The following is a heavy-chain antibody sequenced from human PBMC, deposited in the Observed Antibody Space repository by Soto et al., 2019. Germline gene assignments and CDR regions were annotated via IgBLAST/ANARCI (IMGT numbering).Heavy chain of an antibody. J-gene: IGHJ6*02. CDR3: ARWKIHDYGDYGALQYYYGMDV. CDR1: GYSFTSYW. CDR2: IYPGNSDT. D-gene: IGHD4-17*01. Sequence: PGESLKISCKGSGYSFTSYWIGWVRQMPGKGLEWMGIIYPGNSDTRYSPSFQGQVTISVDKSISTAYLQWSSLKASDTAVYYCARWKIHDYGDYGALQYYYGMDVWGQGTTVTVSS. V-gene: IGHV5-51*01.